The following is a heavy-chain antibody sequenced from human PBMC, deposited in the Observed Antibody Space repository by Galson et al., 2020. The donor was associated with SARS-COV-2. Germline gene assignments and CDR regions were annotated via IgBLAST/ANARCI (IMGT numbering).Heavy chain of an antibody. D-gene: IGHD3-3*01. CDR1: GGSISSGSYY. J-gene: IGHJ4*02. Sequence: ETSETLSLPCTVSGGSISSGSYYWSWIRQHPGKGLEWIGYIYYSGSTYYNPSLKSRVTISVDTSKNQFSLKLSSVTAADTAVYYCARASRTIFGVVKHFDYWGQGTLVTVSS. CDR3: ARASRTIFGVVKHFDY. CDR2: IYYSGST. V-gene: IGHV4-31*03.